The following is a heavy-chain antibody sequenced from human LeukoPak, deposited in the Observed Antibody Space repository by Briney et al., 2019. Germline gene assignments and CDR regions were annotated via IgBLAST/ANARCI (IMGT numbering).Heavy chain of an antibody. D-gene: IGHD5-12*01. Sequence: PGGSLRLSCAASGFTVSSNYMSWVRQAPGKGLEGVSVIYSGGSTYYADSVKGRFTISRDNSKNTLYLQMNSLRAEDTAVYYCASPQGPDCGYDYWGQGTLVTVSS. CDR1: GFTVSSNY. CDR3: ASPQGPDCGYDY. CDR2: IYSGGST. J-gene: IGHJ4*02. V-gene: IGHV3-53*01.